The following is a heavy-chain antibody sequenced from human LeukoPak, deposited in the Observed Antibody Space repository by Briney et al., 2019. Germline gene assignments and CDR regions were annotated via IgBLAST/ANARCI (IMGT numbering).Heavy chain of an antibody. V-gene: IGHV1-18*01. CDR1: SYTFTSYG. D-gene: IGHD3-10*01. CDR3: ARPRHYGSGSYYNGGYDFDY. J-gene: IGHJ4*02. Sequence: ASVKVSCKASSYTFTSYGITWVRQAPGQGLEWMGWISVYNGNTNYAQKLQGRVTMTTDTSTNTAYMELRSLRSDDTAVYFCARPRHYGSGSYYNGGYDFDYWGQGTLVTVSS. CDR2: ISVYNGNT.